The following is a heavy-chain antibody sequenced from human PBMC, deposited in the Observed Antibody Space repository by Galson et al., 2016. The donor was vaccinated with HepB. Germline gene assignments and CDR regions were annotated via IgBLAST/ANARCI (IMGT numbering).Heavy chain of an antibody. CDR2: INHSGST. D-gene: IGHD3-10*01. V-gene: IGHV4-34*01. J-gene: IGHJ4*02. CDR1: GEPFNTQY. CDR3: ASWRGRGTPFDS. Sequence: SETLSLTCAVYGEPFNTQYWSWIRQPPGKGLEWIGEINHSGSTNCNPSLKSRVTVSVDTSKNQFSLKLSSVTAADTAVYYCASWRGRGTPFDSWGQGTLVIVSS.